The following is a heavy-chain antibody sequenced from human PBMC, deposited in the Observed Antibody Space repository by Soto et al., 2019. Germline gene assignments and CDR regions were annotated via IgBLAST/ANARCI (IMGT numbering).Heavy chain of an antibody. CDR2: IYYNGNT. CDR1: GGSVSSGSYF. Sequence: QVQLQESGPGLVKSSETLSLTCSVSGGSVSSGSYFWTWIRQPPGKGLEYIGYIYYNGNTDYSPSLRSRVTISVDTSKNQLSMKLSSVTAADTAVYYCARGGYGGLNLDYCGQGTLLTVSS. CDR3: ARGGYGGLNLDY. J-gene: IGHJ4*02. V-gene: IGHV4-61*01. D-gene: IGHD4-17*01.